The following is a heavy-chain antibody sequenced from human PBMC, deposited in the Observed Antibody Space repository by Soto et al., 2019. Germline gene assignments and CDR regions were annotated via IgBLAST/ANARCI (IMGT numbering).Heavy chain of an antibody. CDR1: GYTFSTYG. D-gene: IGHD1-26*01. J-gene: IGHJ4*02. CDR2: ISTYNGNT. V-gene: IGHV1-18*01. Sequence: QVQLVQSGVEVKKPGASVKVSCKASGYTFSTYGLSWMRQAPGQSLEWMGWISTYNGNTRFAPKFQGRVTLTTETSTSTAYMELLSLRSDDTAVYYCASGSGFSPIDNWGQGTLVTVSS. CDR3: ASGSGFSPIDN.